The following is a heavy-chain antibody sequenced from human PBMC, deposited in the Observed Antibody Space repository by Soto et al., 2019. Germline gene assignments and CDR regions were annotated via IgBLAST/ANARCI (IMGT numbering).Heavy chain of an antibody. CDR3: ARGFSNSVSTRFDF. V-gene: IGHV4-34*02. Sequence: QVHLQQWGAGLLRPSETLSLTCTVSGAEGSSGYYWSWIRQSPGKGLEWIGEVYYSGDTKYNPSLQSRVTISEDPSKNQFSLKMTSVTAADTAGYYCARGFSNSVSTRFDFWGQGILVSVSS. D-gene: IGHD3-10*01. CDR1: GAEGSSGYY. CDR2: VYYSGDT. J-gene: IGHJ4*02.